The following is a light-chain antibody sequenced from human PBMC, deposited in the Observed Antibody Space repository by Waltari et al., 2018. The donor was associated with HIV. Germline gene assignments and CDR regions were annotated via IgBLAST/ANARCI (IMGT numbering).Light chain of an antibody. CDR2: YVS. CDR3: SSYTSSSTPYV. J-gene: IGLJ1*01. V-gene: IGLV2-14*03. CDR1: SRDVGGYNY. Sequence: QSALTQPASVSGSPGQSITISCHGTSRDVGGYNYVSWYQQHPGQAPKLMIYYVSNRASGVSTRFAGSKSGNTASLTISGLQAEDEADYYCSSYTSSSTPYVFGTGTKVTVL.